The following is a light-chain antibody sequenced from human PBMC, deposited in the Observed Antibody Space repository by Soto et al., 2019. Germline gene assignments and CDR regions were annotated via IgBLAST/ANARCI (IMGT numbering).Light chain of an antibody. CDR3: LLSYGGVRV. Sequence: QTVVTQEPSLTVSPGGTVTLTCASSTGAVTSGNYPNWLQQKPGQAPRALIYSTSNKYSWTPARFSGSLLGGKAALTLSGVQLEDEAEYYCLLSYGGVRVFGGGTKLTVL. V-gene: IGLV7-43*01. J-gene: IGLJ2*01. CDR2: STS. CDR1: TGAVTSGNY.